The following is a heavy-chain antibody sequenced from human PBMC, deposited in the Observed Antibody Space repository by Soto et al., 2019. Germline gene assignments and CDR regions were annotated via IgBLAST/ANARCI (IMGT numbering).Heavy chain of an antibody. V-gene: IGHV3-30*03. CDR2: ISYDGSNK. CDR3: ALGGIVVTGNWFDP. CDR1: GFTFSNYV. D-gene: IGHD3-22*01. Sequence: QVQLVESGGGVVQPGRSLRLSCAASGFTFSNYVMHWVRQAPGKGLEWVAVISYDGSNKYYADSVKGRFTISRDNSKNTLYLQMNSLRAEDTAVYYCALGGIVVTGNWFDPWGQGTLVTGSS. J-gene: IGHJ5*02.